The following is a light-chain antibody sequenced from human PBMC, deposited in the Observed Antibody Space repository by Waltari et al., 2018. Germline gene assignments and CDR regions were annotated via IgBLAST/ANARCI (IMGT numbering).Light chain of an antibody. Sequence: QSALTQPASVSGSPGQSITISCTGTSSDVGGYNYVSWYQQHPGQAPKLIIFDVSNRPSGVSSRFSGAKSGNTASLTISGLQAQDEADYYCSSYISSDTLELFGGGTSLTVL. V-gene: IGLV2-14*03. CDR3: SSYISSDTLEL. CDR2: DVS. J-gene: IGLJ2*01. CDR1: SSDVGGYNY.